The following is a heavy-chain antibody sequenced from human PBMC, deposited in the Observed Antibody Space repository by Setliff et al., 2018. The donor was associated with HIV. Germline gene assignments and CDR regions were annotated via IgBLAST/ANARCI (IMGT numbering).Heavy chain of an antibody. CDR1: GYSISGDYY. Sequence: SETLSLTCFVSGYSISGDYYWGWIRQPPGKGLEWIGSINHRGITYYNPSLQSRVTISVDTSKNLFSLRLSSVTASDTAVYYCARQAIFGYYDSSGYLDYWGQGTLVTVSS. J-gene: IGHJ4*02. D-gene: IGHD3-22*01. CDR3: ARQAIFGYYDSSGYLDY. V-gene: IGHV4-38-2*01. CDR2: INHRGIT.